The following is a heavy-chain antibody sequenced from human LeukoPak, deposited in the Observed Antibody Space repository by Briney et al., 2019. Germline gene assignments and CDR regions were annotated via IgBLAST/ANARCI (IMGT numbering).Heavy chain of an antibody. Sequence: GESLKISCQGSGYSLTSYCISWVRQMPGKGLGWMVMIDPSDAYTNYSPSFLGHFTFSADKSISTPFLQWSSLKASDTAMYYCARHDRAPRWFDPWGQGTLVTVSS. D-gene: IGHD1-14*01. CDR3: ARHDRAPRWFDP. J-gene: IGHJ5*02. CDR2: IDPSDAYT. CDR1: GYSLTSYC. V-gene: IGHV5-10-1*01.